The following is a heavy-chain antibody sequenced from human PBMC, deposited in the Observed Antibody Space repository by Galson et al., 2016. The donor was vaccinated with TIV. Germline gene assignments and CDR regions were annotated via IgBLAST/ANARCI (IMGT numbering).Heavy chain of an antibody. CDR2: IKDTGVTT. D-gene: IGHD2-2*01. CDR3: AREMPATFFFDY. V-gene: IGHV1-46*01. CDR1: GYTFTSYH. J-gene: IGHJ4*02. Sequence: SVKVSCKASGYTFTSYHLHWVRQAPGQGLEWMGIIKDTGVTTTYPQRFQGRLTITRDTSTTTVYMKLSSLRSEDTAVYYCAREMPATFFFDYWGQGTLVTVSS.